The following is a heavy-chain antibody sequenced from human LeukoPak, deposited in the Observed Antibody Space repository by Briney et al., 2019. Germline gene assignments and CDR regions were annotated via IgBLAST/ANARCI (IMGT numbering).Heavy chain of an antibody. CDR1: GGSISIYY. CDR3: ARASPYYDIGGAYGMDV. Sequence: SETLSLTCTVSGGSISIYYWSWIRQPPGKGLEWIGYIYYSGSTNYNPSLKSRVTISVDTSKNQFSLKLSSVTAADTAVYYCARASPYYDIGGAYGMDVWGKGTTVTVSS. J-gene: IGHJ6*04. D-gene: IGHD3-9*01. V-gene: IGHV4-59*01. CDR2: IYYSGST.